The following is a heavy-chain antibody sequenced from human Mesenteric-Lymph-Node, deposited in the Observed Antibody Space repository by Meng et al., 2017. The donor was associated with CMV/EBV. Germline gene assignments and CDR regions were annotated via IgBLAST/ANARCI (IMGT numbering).Heavy chain of an antibody. CDR1: GFTFSSYA. J-gene: IGHJ4*02. D-gene: IGHD5-12*01. CDR3: AKDRSPYSGIRGFDY. Sequence: GESLKISCAASGFTFSSYAMSWVRRTPGKGLEWVSTISGSGGSTYSADSVKGRFTISRDNSKNTLYLEVNSLRAEDTAVYYCAKDRSPYSGIRGFDYWGQGTLVTVSS. V-gene: IGHV3-23*01. CDR2: ISGSGGST.